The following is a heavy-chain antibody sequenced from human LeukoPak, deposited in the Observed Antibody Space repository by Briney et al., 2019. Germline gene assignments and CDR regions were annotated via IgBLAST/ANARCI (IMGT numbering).Heavy chain of an antibody. Sequence: GGSLRLSCAASGFTVSSNYMSWVRQAPGKGLEWVSVIYSGGSTYYADSVKGRFTISRDNSKNTLYLQMNSLRAEDTAVYYCARGIYGSGSYWSYYFDYWGQGTLVTVSS. J-gene: IGHJ4*02. D-gene: IGHD3-10*01. CDR2: IYSGGST. CDR1: GFTVSSNY. V-gene: IGHV3-66*01. CDR3: ARGIYGSGSYWSYYFDY.